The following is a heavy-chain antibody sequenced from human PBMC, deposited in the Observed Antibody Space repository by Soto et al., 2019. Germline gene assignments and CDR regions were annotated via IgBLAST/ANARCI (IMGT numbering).Heavy chain of an antibody. Sequence: SETLSLTCAVYGGSFSGYYWSWTRQPPGKGLEWIGEINHSGSTNYNPSLKSRVTISVDTSKNQFSLKLSSVTAADTAVYYCARGATHYDILTGLDYWGQGTLVTVSS. J-gene: IGHJ4*02. V-gene: IGHV4-34*01. CDR3: ARGATHYDILTGLDY. D-gene: IGHD3-9*01. CDR2: INHSGST. CDR1: GGSFSGYY.